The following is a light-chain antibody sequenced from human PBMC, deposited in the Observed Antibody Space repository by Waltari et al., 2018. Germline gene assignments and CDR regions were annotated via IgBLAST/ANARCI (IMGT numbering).Light chain of an antibody. CDR3: SSYAGSNNHVV. CDR1: SSDVGGYNY. Sequence: QSALTQPPSASGSPGQSVTISCTGTSSDVGGYNYVSWYQQHPGKAPKLMLYEVSKRPSGVPGRFSGSKSGNTASLTVSGLQAEDEADYYCSSYAGSNNHVVFGGGTKLTVL. J-gene: IGLJ2*01. V-gene: IGLV2-8*01. CDR2: EVS.